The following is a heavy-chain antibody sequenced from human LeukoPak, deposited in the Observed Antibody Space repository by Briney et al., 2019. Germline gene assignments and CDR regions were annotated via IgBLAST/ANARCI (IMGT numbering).Heavy chain of an antibody. J-gene: IGHJ3*02. CDR1: GFTFSSYA. CDR3: ARDSVVPESGSYGFGAFDI. D-gene: IGHD1-26*01. CDR2: ISSNGGST. Sequence: GGSLRLSCAASGFTFSSYAMHWVRQAPGKGLEYVSAISSNGGSTYYANSVKGRFTISRDNSKNTLYLQMNSLRAEDTAVYYCARDSVVPESGSYGFGAFDIWGQGTMVTVSS. V-gene: IGHV3-64*01.